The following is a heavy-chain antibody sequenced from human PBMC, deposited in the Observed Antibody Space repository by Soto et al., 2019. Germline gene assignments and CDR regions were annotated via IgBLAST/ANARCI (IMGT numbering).Heavy chain of an antibody. J-gene: IGHJ1*01. CDR1: CGSISSGDYY. CDR2: TYYSGST. CDR3: ARGLLEYFQH. D-gene: IGHD3-10*01. Sequence: SETLSLTCTVSCGSISSGDYYWSWIRQPPGKGLEWIGYTYYSGSTYYNPSLKSRVTISVDTSKNQFSLKLSSVTAADTAVYYCARGLLEYFQHWGQGTLVTVSS. V-gene: IGHV4-30-4*01.